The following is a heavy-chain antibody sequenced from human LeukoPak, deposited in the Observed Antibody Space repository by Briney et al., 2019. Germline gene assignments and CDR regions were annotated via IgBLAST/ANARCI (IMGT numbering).Heavy chain of an antibody. CDR3: ARSYSSGWPRDYYGMDV. CDR1: GFTFSSYW. Sequence: GGSLRLSCAASGFTFSSYWMHWVRQAPGKGLVWVSRINSDGSSTSYADSVKGRFTISRDNAKNTLYLRMNSLRAEDTAVYYCARSYSSGWPRDYYGMDVWGKGTTVTVSS. J-gene: IGHJ6*04. D-gene: IGHD6-19*01. V-gene: IGHV3-74*01. CDR2: INSDGSST.